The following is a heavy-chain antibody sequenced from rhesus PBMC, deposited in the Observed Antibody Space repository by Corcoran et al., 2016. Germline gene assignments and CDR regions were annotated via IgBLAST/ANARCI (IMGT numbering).Heavy chain of an antibody. D-gene: IGHD4-23*01. CDR1: GGSISGYYL. CDR3: ARDRGYSNYGDY. Sequence: QVQLQESGPGVVKPSETLSLTCAVSGGSISGYYLWSWIRQPPGKGLDWIGYIYGGNGSTSYNPSLKSRVIISIDTSKNQFSLKLSSVTAADTAVYYCARDRGYSNYGDYWGQGVLVTVSS. V-gene: IGHV4S7*01. CDR2: IYGGNGST. J-gene: IGHJ4*01.